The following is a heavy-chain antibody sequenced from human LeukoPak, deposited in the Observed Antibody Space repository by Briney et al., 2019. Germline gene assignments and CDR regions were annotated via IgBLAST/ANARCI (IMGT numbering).Heavy chain of an antibody. J-gene: IGHJ4*02. CDR2: IHPADADT. V-gene: IGHV5-51*01. CDR1: RYSFTNYW. D-gene: IGHD5-18*01. CDR3: ASPVDTSMAFDY. Sequence: PGESLKISCKGSRYSFTNYWIAWVRQMPGKGLEWMGIIHPADADTRYNPSFQGQVTISADKSISTAFLQWSSLKALDTAMYYCASPVDTSMAFDYWGQGTPVTVSS.